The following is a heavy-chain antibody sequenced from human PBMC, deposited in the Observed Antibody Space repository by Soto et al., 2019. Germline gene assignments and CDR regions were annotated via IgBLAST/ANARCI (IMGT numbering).Heavy chain of an antibody. CDR3: ARVVYSGYGGHFDY. D-gene: IGHD5-12*01. Sequence: VQLVESGGGLVQPGGSLRLSCAASGFTVSSNYMSWVRQAPGKGLEWVSVIYSGGSTYYADSVKGRFTISRDNSKNTLYLQMNSLRAEDTAVYYCARVVYSGYGGHFDYWGQGTLVTVSS. CDR2: IYSGGST. V-gene: IGHV3-66*01. CDR1: GFTVSSNY. J-gene: IGHJ4*02.